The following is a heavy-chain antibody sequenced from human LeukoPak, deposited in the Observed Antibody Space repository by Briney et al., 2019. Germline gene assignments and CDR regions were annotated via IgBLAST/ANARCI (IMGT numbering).Heavy chain of an antibody. J-gene: IGHJ3*02. D-gene: IGHD3-22*01. CDR1: GGSISSYY. CDR3: ASRVVVITKDAFDI. CDR2: IYYSGST. Sequence: SETLSLTCTVSGGSISSYYWSWIRQPPGKGLEWIGSIYYSGSTYYNPSLKSRVTISVDTSKNQFSLKLSSVTAADTAVYYCASRVVVITKDAFDIWGQGTMVTVSS. V-gene: IGHV4-39*01.